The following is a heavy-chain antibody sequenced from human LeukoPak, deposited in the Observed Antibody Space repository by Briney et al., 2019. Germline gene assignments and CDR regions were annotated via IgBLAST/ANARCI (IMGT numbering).Heavy chain of an antibody. D-gene: IGHD3-22*01. V-gene: IGHV4-31*03. CDR2: IYYSGST. Sequence: SETLSLTCTVSGGSISSGGYYWSWIRQHPGKGLEWIGYIYYSGSTYYNPSLKSRVTISVDTSKNQFSLKLSSVTAADTAVYYCARSPYYYDSSGYYYYYYYGMGVWGQGTTVTVSS. J-gene: IGHJ6*02. CDR1: GGSISSGGYY. CDR3: ARSPYYYDSSGYYYYYYYGMGV.